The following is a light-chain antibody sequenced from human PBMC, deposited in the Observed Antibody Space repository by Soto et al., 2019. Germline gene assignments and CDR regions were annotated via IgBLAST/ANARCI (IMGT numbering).Light chain of an antibody. CDR2: DIS. V-gene: IGKV3-11*01. CDR1: QSVSKL. J-gene: IGKJ2*02. Sequence: EIVLTQSPATLSVSPGERATLSCRASQSVSKLLTWYQQNPGQPPSLLMYDISTRAAGIPARFSGSGSGTDFTLTISSLEPEDFAVYFCQQCTNGPPCTFGQGTKLDIK. CDR3: QQCTNGPPCT.